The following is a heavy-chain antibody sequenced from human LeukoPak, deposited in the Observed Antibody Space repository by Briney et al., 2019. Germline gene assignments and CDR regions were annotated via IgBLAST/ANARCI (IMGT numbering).Heavy chain of an antibody. D-gene: IGHD3-22*01. CDR3: ARAEGKYYDSSGYYYPYYFDY. Sequence: PSETLSLTCAVYGGSFSGYYWSWIRQPPGKGLEWIGEINHSGSTNYNPSLKSRVTISVDTSKNQFSLKLNSVTAADTAVYYCARAEGKYYDSSGYYYPYYFDYWGQGTLVTVSS. CDR2: INHSGST. CDR1: GGSFSGYY. J-gene: IGHJ4*02. V-gene: IGHV4-34*01.